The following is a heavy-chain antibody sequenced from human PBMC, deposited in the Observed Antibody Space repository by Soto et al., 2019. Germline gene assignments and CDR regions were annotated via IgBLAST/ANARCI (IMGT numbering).Heavy chain of an antibody. D-gene: IGHD6-13*01. CDR2: IYYSGST. CDR1: GGSISRCGYY. Sequence: SETLALTCTVSGGSISRCGYYWSWIRQHPGKGLEWIGYIYYSGSTYYNPSLKSRVTISVDTSKNQFSLKLSSVTAADTAVYYCARAWGQQLVLWWFDPWGQGTLVTVSS. J-gene: IGHJ5*02. V-gene: IGHV4-31*03. CDR3: ARAWGQQLVLWWFDP.